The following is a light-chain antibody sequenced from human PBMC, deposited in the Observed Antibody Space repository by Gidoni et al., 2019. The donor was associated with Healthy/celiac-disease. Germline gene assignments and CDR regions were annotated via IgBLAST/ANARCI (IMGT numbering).Light chain of an antibody. Sequence: SYVLTQPPSVSMAPGKTSRITCGGNNIGSKSVHWYQQHPGQAPVLVIYYDSDRPSGIPERFSGSNSGNTATLTISRVEAGDEADYYCQVWDSSSDHVVFVGGTKLTVL. CDR3: QVWDSSSDHVV. CDR1: NIGSKS. V-gene: IGLV3-21*04. J-gene: IGLJ2*01. CDR2: YDS.